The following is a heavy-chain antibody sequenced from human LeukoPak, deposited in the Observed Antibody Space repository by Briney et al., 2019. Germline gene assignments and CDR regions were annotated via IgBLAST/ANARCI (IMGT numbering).Heavy chain of an antibody. J-gene: IGHJ4*02. CDR1: GIPFSDYY. CDR3: AAGTAADY. CDR2: ISSSSSYT. D-gene: IGHD6-13*01. V-gene: IGHV3-11*03. Sequence: GGSLRLFYVLSGIPFSDYYMNWIRQAPGKGLEWISYISSSSSYTDYADSVKGRFTISRDNAQNALFLQMNSLRVEDTAVYYCAAGTAADYWGQGTLVTVSS.